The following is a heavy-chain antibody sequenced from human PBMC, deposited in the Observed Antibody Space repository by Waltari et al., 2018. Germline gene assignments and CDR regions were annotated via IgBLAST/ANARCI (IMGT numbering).Heavy chain of an antibody. CDR3: ARGRGDTLY. J-gene: IGHJ4*02. V-gene: IGHV4-34*01. Sequence: SWVRQRPGKGIEWIGEINNCGSTNYNPSLKSRVTISVDTSKNQFSLKLSSVTAADTAVYYCARGRGDTLYWGQGTLVTVSS. D-gene: IGHD5-18*01. CDR2: INNCGST.